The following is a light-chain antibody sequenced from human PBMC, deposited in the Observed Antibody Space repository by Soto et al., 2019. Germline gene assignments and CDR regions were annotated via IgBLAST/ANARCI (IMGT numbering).Light chain of an antibody. V-gene: IGKV3-20*01. J-gene: IGKJ1*01. Sequence: EIVLTQSPGTLSLSPGERATLSCRASQSVSSSYLAWYQQKPGQAPRLLIYGGSSRATGISDRFSGSGSGTDFTLTISRLEPEDFAVYYCQQYGRSPRTFGQGTKVEIK. CDR1: QSVSSSY. CDR2: GGS. CDR3: QQYGRSPRT.